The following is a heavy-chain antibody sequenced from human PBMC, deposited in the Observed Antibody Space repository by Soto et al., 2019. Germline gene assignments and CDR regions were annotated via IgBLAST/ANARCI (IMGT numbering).Heavy chain of an antibody. J-gene: IGHJ4*02. CDR2: IYYSGST. Sequence: SETLSLTCTVSGGSISSSSYYWGWIRQPPGKGLEWIGSIYYSGSTYYNPSLKSRVTISVDTSKNQFSLKLSSVTAADTAVYYCARRIGKQYYFDYWGQGTLVTVSS. CDR3: ARRIGKQYYFDY. CDR1: GGSISSSSYY. V-gene: IGHV4-39*01. D-gene: IGHD1-1*01.